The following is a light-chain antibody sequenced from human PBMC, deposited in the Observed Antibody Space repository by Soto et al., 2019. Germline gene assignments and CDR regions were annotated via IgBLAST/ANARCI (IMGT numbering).Light chain of an antibody. CDR1: QSISSW. CDR3: QQYNSSP. Sequence: DIQMTQSPSTLSASVGDRVTITCRASQSISSWLAWYQQKPGKAPKLLIYDASSLESGVPSRFSGSGYGTEFTLTISSLQPDDFATYYCQQYNSSPFGQGTKVEIK. CDR2: DAS. V-gene: IGKV1-5*01. J-gene: IGKJ1*01.